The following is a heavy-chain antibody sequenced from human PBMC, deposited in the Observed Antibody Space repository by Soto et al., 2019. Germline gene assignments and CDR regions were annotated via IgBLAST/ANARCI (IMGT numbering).Heavy chain of an antibody. CDR3: AREWRGAEGFDP. CDR2: IGADKEEK. Sequence: QVQLVQSGAEVKKPGASVKVSCKASGYTFNTYGFTWVRQAPGQGLGWMGWIGADKEEKNYVQKFQGRVTMTTETSTTTSCREGRNRASDDTAVYYCAREWRGAEGFDPWGQGTLVTVSS. D-gene: IGHD3-3*01. CDR1: GYTFNTYG. V-gene: IGHV1-18*01. J-gene: IGHJ5*02.